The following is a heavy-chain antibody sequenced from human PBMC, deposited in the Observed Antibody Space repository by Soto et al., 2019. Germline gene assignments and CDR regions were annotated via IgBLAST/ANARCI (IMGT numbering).Heavy chain of an antibody. CDR1: GFTFSSYA. CDR3: AKNPGYYYDSTGYHFDY. V-gene: IGHV3-7*03. CDR2: IKEDGGEK. Sequence: GGSLRLSCAASGFTFSSYAMSWVRQAPGKGLEWVANIKEDGGEKWYVDSVKGRFTISRDNAKNTLYLQMNSLRAEDTAVYYCAKNPGYYYDSTGYHFDYWGQGTLVTVSS. J-gene: IGHJ4*02. D-gene: IGHD3-22*01.